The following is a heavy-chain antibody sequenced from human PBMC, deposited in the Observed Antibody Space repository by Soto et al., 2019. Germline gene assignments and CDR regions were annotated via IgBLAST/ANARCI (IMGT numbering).Heavy chain of an antibody. CDR2: ISSSSSYT. CDR1: GFTFSDYY. V-gene: IGHV3-11*06. D-gene: IGHD5-18*01. Sequence: VGSLRLSCAASGFTFSDYYMSWIRQAPGKGLEWVSYISSSSSYTNYADSVKGRFTISRDNAKNSLYLQMNSLRAEDTAVYYCARGDTAMVYYYYYYGMDVWGQGTTVTV. CDR3: ARGDTAMVYYYYYYGMDV. J-gene: IGHJ6*02.